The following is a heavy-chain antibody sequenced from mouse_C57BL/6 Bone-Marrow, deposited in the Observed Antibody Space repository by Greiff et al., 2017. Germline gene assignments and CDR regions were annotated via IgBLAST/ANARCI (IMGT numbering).Heavy chain of an antibody. D-gene: IGHD1-1*01. CDR1: GYTFTDYN. Sequence: EVQLQQSGPELVKPGASVKMSCKASGYTFTDYNMHWVKQSHGKSLEWIGYINPNNGGTSYNQKFKGKATLTVNKSSSTAYMELRSLTSEDSAVYYCARFVITTVVALHYYAIAYRGQGTSVTVSA. CDR3: ARFVITTVVALHYYAIAY. CDR2: INPNNGGT. V-gene: IGHV1-22*01. J-gene: IGHJ4*01.